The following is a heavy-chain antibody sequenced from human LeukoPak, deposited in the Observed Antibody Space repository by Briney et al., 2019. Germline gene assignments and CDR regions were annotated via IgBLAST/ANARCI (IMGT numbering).Heavy chain of an antibody. CDR2: IYYSGST. CDR1: GGSISSGDYP. Sequence: SQTLSLTCAVSGGSISSGDYPWSWIRQPPGKGLEWIGYIYYSGSTYYNPSLKSRVTISVDTSKNQFSLKLSSVTAADTAVYYCARAVREVIAAHFDYWGQGTLVTVSS. V-gene: IGHV4-31*11. D-gene: IGHD6-6*01. CDR3: ARAVREVIAAHFDY. J-gene: IGHJ4*02.